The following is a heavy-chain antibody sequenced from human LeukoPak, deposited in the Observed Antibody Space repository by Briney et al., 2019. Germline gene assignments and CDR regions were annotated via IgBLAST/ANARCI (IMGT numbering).Heavy chain of an antibody. J-gene: IGHJ4*02. V-gene: IGHV1-2*02. D-gene: IGHD3-3*01. CDR3: ARVPNYDFWTAEIEGLHFDY. Sequence: GASVKVSCKASGYTFTGYYMHWVRQAPGQGLEWMGWINPKSGGTNNAQKFQGRVTMTRDTSISTAYMDLSRLRHDDTAVYYCARVPNYDFWTAEIEGLHFDYWGQGTLVTVSS. CDR1: GYTFTGYY. CDR2: INPKSGGT.